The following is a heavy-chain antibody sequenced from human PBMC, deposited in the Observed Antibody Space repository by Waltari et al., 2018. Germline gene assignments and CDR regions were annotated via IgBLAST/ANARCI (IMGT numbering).Heavy chain of an antibody. CDR1: GFTFRSYW. V-gene: IGHV3-74*01. D-gene: IGHD1-1*01. Sequence: EVQLVESGGGLVQPGGSLRLSCAASGFTFRSYWMHWVRQAPGKGLVWVSRINSDGSSTTYADSVKGRFTISRDNAKNTLYLQMNSLRAEDTAMYYCARENWNYNYGMDVWGQGTTVTVSS. CDR3: ARENWNYNYGMDV. J-gene: IGHJ6*02. CDR2: INSDGSST.